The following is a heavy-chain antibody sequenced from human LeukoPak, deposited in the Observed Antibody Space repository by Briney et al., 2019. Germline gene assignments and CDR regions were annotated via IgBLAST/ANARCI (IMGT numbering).Heavy chain of an antibody. D-gene: IGHD2-2*01. Sequence: PSETLSLTCAVYGGSFSGYYWGWIRQPPGKGLEWIGSIYYSGSTYYNPSLKSRVTISVDTSKNQFSLKLSSVTAADTAVYYCASLKTVPAATTYYYYGMDVWGQGTTVTVSS. J-gene: IGHJ6*02. CDR2: IYYSGST. CDR1: GGSFSGYY. V-gene: IGHV4-39*01. CDR3: ASLKTVPAATTYYYYGMDV.